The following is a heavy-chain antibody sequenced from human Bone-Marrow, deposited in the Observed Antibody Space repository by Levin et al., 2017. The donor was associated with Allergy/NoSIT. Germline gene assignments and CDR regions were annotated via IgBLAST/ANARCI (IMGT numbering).Heavy chain of an antibody. CDR3: ARYFLPTHNAAYGDFNYAMDV. J-gene: IGHJ6*02. D-gene: IGHD4-17*01. CDR1: GYSISSGYY. Sequence: QSPTLSLTCAVSGYSISSGYYWGWIRQPPGKGLEWIGYIYYSGSTTYNPSLKSRVTISVDTSKKQFSLKLRSVTAADTAVYYCARYFLPTHNAAYGDFNYAMDVWGQGTTVIVSS. CDR2: IYYSGST. V-gene: IGHV4-38-2*01.